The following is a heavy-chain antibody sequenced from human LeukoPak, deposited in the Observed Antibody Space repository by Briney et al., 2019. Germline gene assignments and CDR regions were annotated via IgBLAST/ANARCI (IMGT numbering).Heavy chain of an antibody. J-gene: IGHJ4*02. Sequence: QPGGSLRLSCAATGFTFSGYWMHWVRQAPGKGLEWVAVIWYDGSNKYYADSVKGRFTISRDNSKNTLYLQMNSLRAEDTAVYYCAREDCNGGSCYLFDYWGQGTLVIVSS. V-gene: IGHV3-33*08. CDR1: GFTFSGYW. CDR2: IWYDGSNK. D-gene: IGHD2-15*01. CDR3: AREDCNGGSCYLFDY.